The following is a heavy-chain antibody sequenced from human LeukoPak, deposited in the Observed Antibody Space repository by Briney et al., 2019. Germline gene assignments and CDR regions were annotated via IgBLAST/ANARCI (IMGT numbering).Heavy chain of an antibody. Sequence: GGSLRHSCAASGFTFSAYSMNWVRQAPGKGLEWVSSISTGSSYIYYADSVKGRFTISRENAKNSLYLQMNSLRAEDTAVYYCARDSTPYDSSGYCYDYWGQGTLVTVSS. CDR1: GFTFSAYS. D-gene: IGHD3-22*01. CDR2: ISTGSSYI. V-gene: IGHV3-21*01. J-gene: IGHJ4*02. CDR3: ARDSTPYDSSGYCYDY.